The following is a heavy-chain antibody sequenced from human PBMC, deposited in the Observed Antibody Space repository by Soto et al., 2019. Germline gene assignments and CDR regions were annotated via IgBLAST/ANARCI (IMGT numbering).Heavy chain of an antibody. CDR3: ARATTVTDY. CDR2: TRNKANSHTT. J-gene: IGHJ4*02. Sequence: GGSLRLSCAASGFIFSDHYMDWVRQAPGKGLEWVGRTRNKANSHTTEYAASVKGRFTISRDDSKNSLYLQMNSLKIEDTAVYYCARATTVTDYWGQGTLVTVSS. V-gene: IGHV3-72*01. CDR1: GFIFSDHY. D-gene: IGHD4-17*01.